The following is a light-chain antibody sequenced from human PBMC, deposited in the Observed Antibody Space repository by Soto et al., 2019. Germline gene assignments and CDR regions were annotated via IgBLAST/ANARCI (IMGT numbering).Light chain of an antibody. J-gene: IGLJ3*02. CDR2: GNT. Sequence: QSVLTQPPSVSGAPGQRVTISCTGSSSNIGSGYDVHWYQQLPGTAPKLLIYGNTNRPSGVPDRFSGSKSGTSASLAITGLHAEDEAEYYCQSYDGSLCDWVFGGGTKLTVL. CDR1: SSNIGSGYD. CDR3: QSYDGSLCDWV. V-gene: IGLV1-40*01.